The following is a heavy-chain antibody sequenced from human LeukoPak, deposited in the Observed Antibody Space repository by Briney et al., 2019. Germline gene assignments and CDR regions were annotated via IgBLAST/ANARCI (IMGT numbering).Heavy chain of an antibody. CDR1: GFTSSSYS. CDR3: ARGPPLFDP. V-gene: IGHV3-21*01. J-gene: IGHJ5*02. CDR2: ISSSSSYI. Sequence: PGGSLRLSCAASGFTSSSYSMNWVRQAPGKGLEWVSSISSSSSYIYYADSVKGRFTVSRDNAKDSLYLQMNSLGAEDTAVYYCARGPPLFDPWGQGTLVTVSS.